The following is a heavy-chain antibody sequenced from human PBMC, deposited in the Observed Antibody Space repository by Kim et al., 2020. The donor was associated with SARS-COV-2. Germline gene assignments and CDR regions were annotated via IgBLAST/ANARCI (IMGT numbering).Heavy chain of an antibody. CDR3: ARVSGGPIDY. V-gene: IGHV6-1*01. D-gene: IGHD3-16*01. Sequence: WYKDYAVSVKSRITTHPDTSETQFSLQLNSVTPEDTAVYYCARVSGGPIDYWGQGTLVTVSS. J-gene: IGHJ4*02. CDR2: WYK.